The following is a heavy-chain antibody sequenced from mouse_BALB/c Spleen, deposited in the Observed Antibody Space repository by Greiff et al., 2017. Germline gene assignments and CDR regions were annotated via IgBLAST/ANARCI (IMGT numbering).Heavy chain of an antibody. D-gene: IGHD1-2*01. V-gene: IGHV1-9*01. J-gene: IGHJ1*01. Sequence: VQLQQSGAELMKPGASVKISCKATGYTFSSYWIEWVKQRPGHGLEWIGEILPGSGSTNYNEKFKGKATFTADTSSNTAYMQLSSLTSEDSAVYYCARRGPATATSWYFDVWGAGTTVTVSS. CDR1: GYTFSSYW. CDR2: ILPGSGST. CDR3: ARRGPATATSWYFDV.